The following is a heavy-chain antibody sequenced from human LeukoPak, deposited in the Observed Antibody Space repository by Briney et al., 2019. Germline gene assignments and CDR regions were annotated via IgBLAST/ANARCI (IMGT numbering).Heavy chain of an antibody. D-gene: IGHD3-10*01. CDR1: GGSISTYY. CDR3: ARDRLGFRVDV. Sequence: SETLSLICTVSGGSISTYYWSWIRQPAGKGPEWIGRINSNGNTNYNPSLKSRDSMSVDTSKNHFSLNVSSVTAADTAVYYCARDRLGFRVDVWGEGATVTVSS. V-gene: IGHV4-4*07. J-gene: IGHJ6*04. CDR2: INSNGNT.